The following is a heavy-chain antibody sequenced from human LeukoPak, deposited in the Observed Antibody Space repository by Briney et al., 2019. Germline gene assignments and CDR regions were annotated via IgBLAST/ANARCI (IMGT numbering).Heavy chain of an antibody. CDR3: AKRGTVTTFGHCDY. CDR2: INSDGSST. V-gene: IGHV3-74*01. CDR1: GFTFSSYW. Sequence: PGGSLRLSCAASGFTFSSYWMHWVRQAPGKGLVWVSRINSDGSSTSYADSVKGRFTISRDNAKNTLYLQMNSLRAEDTAVYYCAKRGTVTTFGHCDYWGQGTLVTVSS. J-gene: IGHJ4*02. D-gene: IGHD4-17*01.